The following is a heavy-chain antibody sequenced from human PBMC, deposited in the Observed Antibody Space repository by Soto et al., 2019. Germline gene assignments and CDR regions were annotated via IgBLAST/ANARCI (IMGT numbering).Heavy chain of an antibody. CDR1: GGSISSYY. V-gene: IGHV4-59*01. J-gene: IGHJ6*02. CDR3: ARDRGRRGYSGYDRNNYYYYGMDV. Sequence: SETLSLTCTVSGGSISSYYWSWIRQPPGKGLEWIGYIYYSGSTNYNPSLKSRVTISVDTPKNQFSLRLSSVTAADTAVYYCARDRGRRGYSGYDRNNYYYYGMDVWGQGTTVTVSS. D-gene: IGHD5-12*01. CDR2: IYYSGST.